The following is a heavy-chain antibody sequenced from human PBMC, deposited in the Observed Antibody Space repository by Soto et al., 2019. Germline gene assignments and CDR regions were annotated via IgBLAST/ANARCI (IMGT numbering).Heavy chain of an antibody. J-gene: IGHJ6*03. V-gene: IGHV3-33*01. Sequence: GGSLRLSCAASGFTFSSYGMHWVRQAPGKGLEWVAVIWYDGSNKYYADSVKGRFTISRDNSKNTLYLQMNSLRAEDTAVYYCARDSGYSGYDWRPYYYYYYYMDVWGKGTTVTVSS. D-gene: IGHD5-12*01. CDR1: GFTFSSYG. CDR2: IWYDGSNK. CDR3: ARDSGYSGYDWRPYYYYYYYMDV.